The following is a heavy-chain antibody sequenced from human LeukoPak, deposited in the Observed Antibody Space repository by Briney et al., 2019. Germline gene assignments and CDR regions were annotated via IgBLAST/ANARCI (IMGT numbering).Heavy chain of an antibody. D-gene: IGHD1-26*01. V-gene: IGHV3-11*04. CDR1: GFTFSDYY. J-gene: IGHJ4*02. CDR3: ARSGWELLRGVRYYFDY. Sequence: GGSLRLSCAASGFTFSDYYMSWIRQAPGKGLEWVSYISSSGSTIYYADSVKGRFTISRDNSKNTLYLQMNSLRAEDTAVYYCARSGWELLRGVRYYFDYWGQGTLVTVSS. CDR2: ISSSGSTI.